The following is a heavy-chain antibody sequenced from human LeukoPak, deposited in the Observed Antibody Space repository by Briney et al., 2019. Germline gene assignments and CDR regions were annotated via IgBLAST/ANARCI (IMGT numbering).Heavy chain of an antibody. CDR1: GYTFTSYD. D-gene: IGHD3-10*01. Sequence: ASVKVSCKASGYTFTSYDINWVRQATGQGLEWMGWMNPNSGNTGYAQKFQGRVTMTRNTSISTAYMELSSLRSEDTAVYYCASALFGLGMDGMDVWGQGTTVTVSS. CDR2: MNPNSGNT. J-gene: IGHJ6*02. CDR3: ASALFGLGMDGMDV. V-gene: IGHV1-8*01.